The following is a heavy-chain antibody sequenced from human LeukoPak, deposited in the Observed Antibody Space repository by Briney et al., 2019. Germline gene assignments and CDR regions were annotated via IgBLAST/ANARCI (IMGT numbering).Heavy chain of an antibody. J-gene: IGHJ4*02. CDR3: ARVGVDYSGNIIKYFFDY. CDR1: GGSISSSSYY. CDR2: IYYSGST. Sequence: PSETLSLTCTVSGGSISSSSYYWGWIRQPPGKGLEWIGSIYYSGSTYYNPSLKSRVTISVDTSKNQFSLKLSPVTAADTAVYYCARVGVDYSGNIIKYFFDYWGQGTLVTVSS. V-gene: IGHV4-39*07. D-gene: IGHD4-23*01.